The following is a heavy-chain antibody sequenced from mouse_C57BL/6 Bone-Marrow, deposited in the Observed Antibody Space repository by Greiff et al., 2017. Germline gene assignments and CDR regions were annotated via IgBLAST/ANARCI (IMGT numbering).Heavy chain of an antibody. Sequence: QVQLQQSGAELVRPGTSVKMSCKASGYTFTNYWLGWAKQRPGHGLEWIGALYPGGGYTTYNQKFKGKATLTADKSSSTAYMQFSSLTSEDCVIYYSARGGGYADYYAMDYWGQGTSVTVSS. CDR2: LYPGGGYT. CDR3: ARGGGYADYYAMDY. V-gene: IGHV1-63*01. J-gene: IGHJ4*01. CDR1: GYTFTNYW. D-gene: IGHD2-2*01.